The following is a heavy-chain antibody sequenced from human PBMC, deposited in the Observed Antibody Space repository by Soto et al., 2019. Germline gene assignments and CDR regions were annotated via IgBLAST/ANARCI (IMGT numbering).Heavy chain of an antibody. CDR3: ARDSLFLVRIAAAGMDVDY. D-gene: IGHD6-13*01. V-gene: IGHV3-7*05. CDR1: GFTFSSYW. Sequence: GGSLRLSCAASGFTFSSYWMSWVRQAPGKGLEWVANIKQDGSEKYYVDSVKGRFTISRDNAKNSLYLQMNSLRAEDTAVYYCARDSLFLVRIAAAGMDVDYWGQGTLVTVSS. CDR2: IKQDGSEK. J-gene: IGHJ4*02.